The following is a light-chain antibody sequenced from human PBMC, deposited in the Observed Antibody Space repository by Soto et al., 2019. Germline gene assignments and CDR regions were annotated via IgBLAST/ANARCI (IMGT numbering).Light chain of an antibody. CDR1: QSVFYSSNNKNY. Sequence: IVMTQSPDSLAVSLGERATINCKSSQSVFYSSNNKNYLAWYRQKPGQPPKLLIYLASIRESGVPDRISGSGSGTDFTLTISSLQAEDVAVYYCQQYYSTPPYTLGQGTKLEIK. CDR3: QQYYSTPPYT. J-gene: IGKJ2*01. V-gene: IGKV4-1*01. CDR2: LAS.